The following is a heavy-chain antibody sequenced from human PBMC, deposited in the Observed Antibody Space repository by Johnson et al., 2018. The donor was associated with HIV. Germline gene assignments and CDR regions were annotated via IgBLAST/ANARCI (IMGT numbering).Heavy chain of an antibody. CDR1: GFTFSMSA. CDR2: IRYDGSNK. Sequence: QVQLVESGGGVVQPGGSLRLTCAASGFTFSMSAMHWVRQAPGKGLEWVTFIRYDGSNKYYTESVKGRFTISRDNSKNTLYLQMNSLRTEDTALYYCARQTLRAFDIWGQGTMVTVSS. V-gene: IGHV3-30*02. J-gene: IGHJ3*02. CDR3: ARQTLRAFDI.